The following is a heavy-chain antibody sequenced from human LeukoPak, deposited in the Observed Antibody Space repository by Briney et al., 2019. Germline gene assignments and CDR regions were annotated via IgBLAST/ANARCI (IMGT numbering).Heavy chain of an antibody. CDR2: ISSSSSTI. J-gene: IGHJ4*02. V-gene: IGHV3-48*01. D-gene: IGHD3-3*01. CDR3: ARVDYDFWSGYQGLYYFDY. CDR1: GFTFSSYS. Sequence: GGSLRLSCAASGFTFSSYSMNWVRQAPGKGLEWVSYISSSSSTIYYADSVKGRFTISRDNAKNSLYLQMNSLRAEDTAVYYCARVDYDFWSGYQGLYYFDYWGQGTLVTVSS.